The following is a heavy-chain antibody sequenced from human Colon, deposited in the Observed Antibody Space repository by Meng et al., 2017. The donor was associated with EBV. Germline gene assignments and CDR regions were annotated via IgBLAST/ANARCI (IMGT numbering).Heavy chain of an antibody. CDR1: RGYISSGGYH. D-gene: IGHD4-17*01. CDR2: IYDIISGNT. V-gene: IGHV4-30-4*01. Sequence: AQRRSSDPRLGQPPPTLPLPCSVSRGYISSGGYHCSWIRQPPGNGLEWIGLIYDIISGNTSYNPSLESRVSMSLNTSKNQYSLKLRSVTAADTAVYSCANYAIRGGGLGSWGQGTLVTVSS. J-gene: IGHJ5*02. CDR3: ANYAIRGGGLGS.